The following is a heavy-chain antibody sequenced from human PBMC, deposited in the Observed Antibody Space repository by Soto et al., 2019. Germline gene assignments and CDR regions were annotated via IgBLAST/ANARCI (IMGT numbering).Heavy chain of an antibody. J-gene: IGHJ6*02. CDR1: GYTFTSYG. Sequence: AASVKVSCKASGYTFTSYGISWVRQAPGQGLEWMGWISAYNGNTNYAQKLQGRVTMTTDTSTSTAYMELRSLRSGDTAVYYCARDFQIAGDSYYHYYRLAGWGQGTTVTVAS. CDR3: ARDFQIAGDSYYHYYRLAG. CDR2: ISAYNGNT. V-gene: IGHV1-18*04. D-gene: IGHD2-21*02.